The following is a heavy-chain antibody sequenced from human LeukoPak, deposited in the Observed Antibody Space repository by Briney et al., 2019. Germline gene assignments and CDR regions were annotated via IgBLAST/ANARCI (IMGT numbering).Heavy chain of an antibody. CDR3: AKDSYRGSYYDY. D-gene: IGHD1-26*01. CDR1: GFTFSSYA. V-gene: IGHV3-23*01. CDR2: ISSSGDST. Sequence: GGSLRLSCAASGFTFSSYAMIWVRQAPGKGLEWVSTISSSGDSTYYADSVKGRFTTSRDNSKNTLYLQMNSLRAEDTAVYYCAKDSYRGSYYDYWGQGTLVTFSS. J-gene: IGHJ4*02.